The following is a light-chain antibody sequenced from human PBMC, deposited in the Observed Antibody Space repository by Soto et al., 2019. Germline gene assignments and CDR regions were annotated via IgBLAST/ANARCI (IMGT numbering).Light chain of an antibody. J-gene: IGLJ2*01. CDR3: SSYGARSTLVV. Sequence: QSVLTQPASVSGSPGQSITISCTGTSSDVGGSNYVSWYQQHPGKAPKLMIYEVTNRPSGVSDRFSGSKSGNTASLTISGLQAEDEADYYCSSYGARSTLVVFGGGTKLTVL. CDR2: EVT. V-gene: IGLV2-14*01. CDR1: SSDVGGSNY.